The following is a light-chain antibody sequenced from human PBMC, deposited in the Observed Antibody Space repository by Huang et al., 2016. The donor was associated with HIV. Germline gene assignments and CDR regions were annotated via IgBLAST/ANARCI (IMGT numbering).Light chain of an antibody. V-gene: IGKV2-29*02. CDR3: MQSTHLRT. CDR1: KSLLHSDGKTY. J-gene: IGKJ2*02. CDR2: DVS. Sequence: IVMTQTPLSLSVTPGQTATISCKSNKSLLHSDGKTYLYWYLQRPGQSPQLLIYDVSSRFSGVPDRFRGSGSGTDFTLKISRVEAGDVGIYYCMQSTHLRTFGQGTKLEIK.